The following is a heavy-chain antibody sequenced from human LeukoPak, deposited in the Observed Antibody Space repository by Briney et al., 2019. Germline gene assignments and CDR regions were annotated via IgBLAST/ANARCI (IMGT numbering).Heavy chain of an antibody. J-gene: IGHJ5*02. CDR1: GFSISSDHY. CDR3: ARFAGTTNWFDP. Sequence: PSETLSLTCAVSGFSISSDHYWGWIRQPPGKGLEWIGSIYYSGSTYYNPSLKSRVTISVDTSKNQFSLKLSSVTAADTAVYYCARFAGTTNWFDPWGQGTLVTVSS. D-gene: IGHD1-7*01. V-gene: IGHV4-38-2*01. CDR2: IYYSGST.